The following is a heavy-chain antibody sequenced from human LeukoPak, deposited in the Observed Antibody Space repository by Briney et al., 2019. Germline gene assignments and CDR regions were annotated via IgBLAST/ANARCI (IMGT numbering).Heavy chain of an antibody. D-gene: IGHD3-10*01. V-gene: IGHV4-59*08. Sequence: SETLSLTCTVSGGSISSYYWSWIRQPPGKGLEWVGYIYYSGSTNYNPSLKSRVTISVDPSENQFSLKLISVTAADTAVYYCARRGHYVSGGSFDYWGRGTLVTVSS. CDR2: IYYSGST. CDR1: GGSISSYY. J-gene: IGHJ4*02. CDR3: ARRGHYVSGGSFDY.